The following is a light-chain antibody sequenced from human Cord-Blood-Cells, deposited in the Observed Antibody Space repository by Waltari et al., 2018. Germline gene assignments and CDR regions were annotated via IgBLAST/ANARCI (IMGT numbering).Light chain of an antibody. CDR1: SSAVGGYNY. CDR2: DVS. J-gene: IGLJ3*02. V-gene: IGLV2-14*01. CDR3: SSYTSSSTRV. Sequence: QSALTQPASVSGSPGQSIPTSCTGTSSAVGGYNYVSWYQQHPGKAPKLIIYDVSNRPSGVSNRFSGSKSGNTASLTISGLQAEDEADYYCSSYTSSSTRVFGGGTKLTVL.